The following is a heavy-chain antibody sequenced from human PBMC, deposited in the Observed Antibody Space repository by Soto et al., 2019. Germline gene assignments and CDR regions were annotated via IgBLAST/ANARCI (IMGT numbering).Heavy chain of an antibody. CDR3: AKRPTTYYFDY. Sequence: EVQLLESGGGLVQPGGSLRVSCAASGFTFSSYAMSLVRQAPGQGLEWVSAISSSGGSTNYADSVKGRFTISRDNSKNTLYLQMNSLRGEDTAIYYCAKRPTTYYFDYWGQGTLVTVSS. J-gene: IGHJ4*02. CDR1: GFTFSSYA. V-gene: IGHV3-23*01. CDR2: ISSSGGST. D-gene: IGHD1-7*01.